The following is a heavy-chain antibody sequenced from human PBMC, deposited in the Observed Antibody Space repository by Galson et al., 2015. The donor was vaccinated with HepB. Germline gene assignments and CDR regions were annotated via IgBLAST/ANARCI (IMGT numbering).Heavy chain of an antibody. Sequence: SLRLSCAASGFTFSNYNFNWVRQTPGKGPEWVASISSRSTYIYYADSIKGRFTISRDNSENSLFLQVDSLTAADTAIYYCARDGFYYVSWFDPWGQGTLVTVSS. CDR3: ARDGFYYVSWFDP. J-gene: IGHJ5*02. CDR1: GFTFSNYN. D-gene: IGHD3-10*02. V-gene: IGHV3-21*04. CDR2: ISSRSTYI.